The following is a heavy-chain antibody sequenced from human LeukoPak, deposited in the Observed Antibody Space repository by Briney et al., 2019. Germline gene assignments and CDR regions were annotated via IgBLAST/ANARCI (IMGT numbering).Heavy chain of an antibody. CDR3: AKVVGAYPPGAHHY. D-gene: IGHD2-15*01. CDR2: INPYSGNT. CDR1: RYSLTAYY. V-gene: IGHV1-2*02. J-gene: IGHJ4*02. Sequence: PSVKVSCKASRYSLTAYYMHWVRHAPGQGLEWMGWINPYSGNTNFTQNFQDRVTMTRDTSISTAYMDLSRLRSDDTAVYYCAKVVGAYPPGAHHYWGQGTLVTVSS.